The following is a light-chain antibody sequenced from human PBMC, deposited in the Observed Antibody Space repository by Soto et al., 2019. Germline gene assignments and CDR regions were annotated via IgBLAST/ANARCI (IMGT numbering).Light chain of an antibody. Sequence: QSVLTQPPSASGTPGQRVTISCSGSRPSIGSNHVYWYQQLPGMAPKLLIYTNNQRPSGVPDRFSASKSGTSASLAISGLRSEDEADYDWAAWHDSLSGVIFGGGTKLTVL. CDR2: TNN. CDR3: AAWHDSLSGVI. V-gene: IGLV1-47*02. J-gene: IGLJ2*01. CDR1: RPSIGSNH.